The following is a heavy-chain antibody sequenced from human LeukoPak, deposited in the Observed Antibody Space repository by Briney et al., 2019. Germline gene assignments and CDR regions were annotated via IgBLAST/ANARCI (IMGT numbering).Heavy chain of an antibody. CDR2: INHSGST. CDR1: GGSFSGYY. CDR3: ARYERYSSGWYFDY. J-gene: IGHJ4*02. Sequence: PSETLSLTCAVYGGSFSGYYRSWIRQPPGKGLEWIGEINHSGSTNYNPSLKSRVTISVDTSKNQFSLKLSSVTAADTAVYYCARYERYSSGWYFDYWGQGTLVTVSS. D-gene: IGHD6-19*01. V-gene: IGHV4-34*01.